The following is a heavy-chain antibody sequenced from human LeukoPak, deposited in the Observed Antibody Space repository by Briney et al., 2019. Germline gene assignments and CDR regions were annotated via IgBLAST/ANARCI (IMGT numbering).Heavy chain of an antibody. V-gene: IGHV3-11*01. D-gene: IGHD3-9*01. CDR3: ARIHDRSKFDY. CDR2: ISSSGSTI. CDR1: GFPFSAYH. J-gene: IGHJ4*02. Sequence: GGPLSVSCAASGFPFSAYHMTWIRQPQGKGLEWVSYISSSGSTIYYADSVKGRFTISRDNAKNSLYLQMNSLRAEDTAVYYCARIHDRSKFDYWGQGTLVTVSS.